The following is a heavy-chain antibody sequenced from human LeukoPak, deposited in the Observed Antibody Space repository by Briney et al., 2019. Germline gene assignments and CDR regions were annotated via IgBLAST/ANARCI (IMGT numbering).Heavy chain of an antibody. CDR2: ISYDGSNK. Sequence: GGSLRLSCAASGFTVSSNYMSWVRQAPGKGLEWVTVISYDGSNKNYADSVKGRFTISRDNSKNTVCLQMNSLRVEDTAVYYCARAGRSGSYDYWGQGTLVTVSS. D-gene: IGHD1-26*01. J-gene: IGHJ4*02. CDR1: GFTVSSNY. CDR3: ARAGRSGSYDY. V-gene: IGHV3-30-3*01.